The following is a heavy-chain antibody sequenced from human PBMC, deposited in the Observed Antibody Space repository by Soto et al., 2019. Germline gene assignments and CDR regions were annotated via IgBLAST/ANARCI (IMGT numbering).Heavy chain of an antibody. CDR1: GFTFSSYA. J-gene: IGHJ6*02. V-gene: IGHV3-30-3*01. CDR2: ISYDGSNK. Sequence: PGGSLRLSCAASGFTFSSYAMHWVRQAPGKGLEWVAVISYDGSNKYYADSVKGRFTISRDNSKNTLYLQMNSLRAEDTAVYYCARDPFYDFWSGSYMDVWGQGTTVTVS. CDR3: ARDPFYDFWSGSYMDV. D-gene: IGHD3-3*01.